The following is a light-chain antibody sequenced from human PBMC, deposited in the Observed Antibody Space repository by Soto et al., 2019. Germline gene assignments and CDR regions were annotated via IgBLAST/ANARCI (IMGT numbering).Light chain of an antibody. CDR2: DAS. CDR1: QGINRW. J-gene: IGKJ4*01. CDR3: QQANSFPLT. V-gene: IGKV1D-12*01. Sequence: DIQMTQSPSSVSASVGVRFTITCRASQGINRWLAWYQQKLGKAPKXXIFDASSLQSGVPSRFSVSGSGTDFTLTISRLKNEDFATYYGQQANSFPLTFCGGTKVDIK.